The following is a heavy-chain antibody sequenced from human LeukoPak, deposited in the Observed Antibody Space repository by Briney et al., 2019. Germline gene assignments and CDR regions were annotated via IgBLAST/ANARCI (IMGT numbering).Heavy chain of an antibody. D-gene: IGHD5-24*01. CDR2: IWFDGTNK. J-gene: IGHJ4*02. V-gene: IGHV3-33*01. CDR3: ARRDGYNADFDY. CDR1: GFTFSSYG. Sequence: GGSLRLSCAASGFTFSSYGMHWVRQAPGKGLEWVAVIWFDGTNKYFADSEKGRFTISRDNSKNTLYLQMNSLRAEDTAVYYCARRDGYNADFDYWGQGTLVTVSS.